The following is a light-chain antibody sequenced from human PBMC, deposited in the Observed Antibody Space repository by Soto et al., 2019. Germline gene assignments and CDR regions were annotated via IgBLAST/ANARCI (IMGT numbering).Light chain of an antibody. CDR1: SSDVGGYNY. V-gene: IGLV2-8*01. Sequence: SVLTQPPSASGSPGQSVAISCTGTSSDVGGYNYVSWYQQHPGKAPKLMIYEVNKRPSGVPDRFSCSKSGNTASLTVSGLQAEDEADYYCSSYAGSSNVFGTGTKVTVL. J-gene: IGLJ1*01. CDR3: SSYAGSSNV. CDR2: EVN.